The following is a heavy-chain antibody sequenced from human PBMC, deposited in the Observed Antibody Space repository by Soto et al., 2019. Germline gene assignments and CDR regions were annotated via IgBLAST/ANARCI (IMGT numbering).Heavy chain of an antibody. Sequence: SVKVSCKASGGTFSSYAISWVRQAPGQGLEWMGGIIPIFGTANYAQKFQGRVTITADESTSTAYMVLSSLRSEDTAIYYCATSFGSGGRAFDYWGQGALVTVSS. V-gene: IGHV1-69*13. D-gene: IGHD3-10*01. CDR3: ATSFGSGGRAFDY. CDR1: GGTFSSYA. CDR2: IIPIFGTA. J-gene: IGHJ4*02.